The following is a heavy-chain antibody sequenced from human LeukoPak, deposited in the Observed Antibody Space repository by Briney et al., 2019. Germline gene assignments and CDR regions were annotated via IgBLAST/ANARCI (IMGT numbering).Heavy chain of an antibody. V-gene: IGHV3-23*01. D-gene: IGHD4-17*01. CDR1: GFTFSVYA. Sequence: PGGSLRLSCAATGFTFSVYAMNWVRQAPGKGLEWVSVITSSGDSTYYADSVKGRFTFSRDNSKDTMLLQMNSLRAEDTAIYYCAKSPTSTTVLYFDYWGQGALVTVSS. J-gene: IGHJ4*02. CDR2: ITSSGDST. CDR3: AKSPTSTTVLYFDY.